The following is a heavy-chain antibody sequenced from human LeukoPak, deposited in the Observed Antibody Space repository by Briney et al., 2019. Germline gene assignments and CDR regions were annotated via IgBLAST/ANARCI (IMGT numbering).Heavy chain of an antibody. Sequence: GGSLRLSCAASGFTFSSYAMSWVRQAPGKGLEWVSGISGSGGSTYYADSVKGRFTISRDNSKNTLYLQMNSLRAEDTAVYYCAKVLRYFDWLIDYWGQGTLVTVSS. J-gene: IGHJ4*02. V-gene: IGHV3-23*01. CDR1: GFTFSSYA. CDR3: AKVLRYFDWLIDY. D-gene: IGHD3-9*01. CDR2: ISGSGGST.